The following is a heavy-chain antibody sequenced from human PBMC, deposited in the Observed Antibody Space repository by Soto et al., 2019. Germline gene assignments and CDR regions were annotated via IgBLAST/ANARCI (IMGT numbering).Heavy chain of an antibody. V-gene: IGHV3-30*18. CDR3: VKDRSDTWSFDN. D-gene: IGHD2-8*02. CDR2: VSHDGTLY. CDR1: GFIYSSCA. J-gene: IGHJ4*02. Sequence: GRSLRLSCSASGFIYSSCAMHRVRQVPGKGLEWLAVVSHDGTLYPYADSVRGRFTISRDNPRKMLYLQMNSLRPDDTAVYYCVKDRSDTWSFDNWGQGTLVTVSS.